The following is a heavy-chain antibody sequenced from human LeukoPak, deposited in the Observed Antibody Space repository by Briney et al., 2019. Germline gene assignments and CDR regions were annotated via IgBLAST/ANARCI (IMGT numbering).Heavy chain of an antibody. CDR2: ISSTGSYV. CDR1: GITFSDYS. V-gene: IGHV3-21*01. J-gene: IGHJ3*02. CDR3: ANYYYDSSGYRGMNAFDI. Sequence: GGSLRLSCAASGITFSDYSMNWVRQAPGKGLEWVSSISSTGSYVYYADSVKGRFTVSRDNAKNSLYLQMNSLRAEDTAVYYCANYYYDSSGYRGMNAFDIWGQGTMVTVSS. D-gene: IGHD3-22*01.